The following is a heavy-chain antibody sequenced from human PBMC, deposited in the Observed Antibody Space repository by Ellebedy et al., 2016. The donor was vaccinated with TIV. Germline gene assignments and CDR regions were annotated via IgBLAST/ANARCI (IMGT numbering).Heavy chain of an antibody. CDR1: GYSLTSNG. Sequence: AASVKVSCKASGYSLTSNGISWVRQAPGQGLEWMGWIGAYNGNTNDAQKFQGRVTMTTDTSTSTVYMDLRSLRSDDTAVYYCARGLWFGELDVWGQGTTVTVSS. J-gene: IGHJ6*02. CDR2: IGAYNGNT. V-gene: IGHV1-18*01. D-gene: IGHD3-10*01. CDR3: ARGLWFGELDV.